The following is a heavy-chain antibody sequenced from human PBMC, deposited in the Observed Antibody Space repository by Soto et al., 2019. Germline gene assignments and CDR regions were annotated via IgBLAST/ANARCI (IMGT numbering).Heavy chain of an antibody. J-gene: IGHJ6*01. V-gene: IGHV3-30-3*01. CDR1: GFTFSSYA. D-gene: IGHD4-4*01. CDR3: ARERGPDYRPHLGSGYYYCMDV. Sequence: QVQLVESGGGVVQPGRSLRLSCAASGFTFSSYAMHWVRQAPGKGLEWVAVISYDGSNKYYADSVKGRFTISRDNSKNTLYLQMNSLRAEETAVYYGARERGPDYRPHLGSGYYYCMDVWGEGTMVTVSS. CDR2: ISYDGSNK.